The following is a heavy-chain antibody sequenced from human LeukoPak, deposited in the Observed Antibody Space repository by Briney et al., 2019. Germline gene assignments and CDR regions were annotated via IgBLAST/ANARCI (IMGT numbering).Heavy chain of an antibody. V-gene: IGHV3-21*04. CDR1: GFTFSSYS. J-gene: IGHJ4*02. Sequence: GGSLRLSCAASGFTFSSYSMNWVRQAPGKGLEWVSSISSSSSYIYYADSVKGRFTISRDNSKNTLYLQMNSLRAEDTAVYYCAKDGILLAFDYWGQGTLVTVSS. D-gene: IGHD3-10*01. CDR2: ISSSSSYI. CDR3: AKDGILLAFDY.